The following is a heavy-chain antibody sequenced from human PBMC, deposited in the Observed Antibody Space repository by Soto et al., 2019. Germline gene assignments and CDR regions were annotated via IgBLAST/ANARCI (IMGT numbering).Heavy chain of an antibody. CDR2: ISYDGISE. CDR3: ARAGNTIVAVAPMDV. CDR1: GFTFSTFA. D-gene: IGHD3-3*01. J-gene: IGHJ6*02. V-gene: IGHV3-30-3*01. Sequence: QVHLVESGGAVVQPGRSLTLSCTASGFTFSTFAMHWVRQVPGKGLEWVAFISYDGISEYYADSVKGRFTISRDNSKNTLYMRMNSLRAEDTAVYQCARAGNTIVAVAPMDVWGQGTTVTVSS.